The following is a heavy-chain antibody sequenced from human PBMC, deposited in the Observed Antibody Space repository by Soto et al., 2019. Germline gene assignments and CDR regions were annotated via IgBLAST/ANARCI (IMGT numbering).Heavy chain of an antibody. CDR2: ISHDGTNK. CDR3: AKSHSSESSGYYSSFGF. J-gene: IGHJ4*02. CDR1: GFTFSSFC. Sequence: PGGSLRLSCAASGFTFSSFCMQWVRQAPGKGLEWVAVISHDGTNKYYADSVKGRFTISRDNSKNTLYLQMNSLRAEDTAVYYCAKSHSSESSGYYSSFGFWGQGSLVTVSS. D-gene: IGHD3-22*01. V-gene: IGHV3-30*18.